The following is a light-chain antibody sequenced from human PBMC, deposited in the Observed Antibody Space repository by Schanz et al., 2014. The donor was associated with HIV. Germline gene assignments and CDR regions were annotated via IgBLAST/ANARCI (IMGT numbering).Light chain of an antibody. J-gene: IGKJ4*01. CDR1: QGISSY. V-gene: IGKV1-9*01. CDR3: QQYNSYSPLT. Sequence: IQLTQSPSSLSASVGDRVTITCRASQGISSYLAWYQQKPGKAPKVLIYAASTLQSGVPSRFSGSGSGTYFTLTISSLQPEDFATYYCQQYNSYSPLTFGGGTKVEIK. CDR2: AAS.